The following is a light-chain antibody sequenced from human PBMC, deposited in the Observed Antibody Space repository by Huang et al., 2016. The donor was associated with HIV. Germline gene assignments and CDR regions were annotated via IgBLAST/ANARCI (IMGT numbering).Light chain of an antibody. CDR3: QQYGSSPVT. Sequence: EIVLTQSPGTLSLSPGERATLSCRDSQSVRKSHLAWYQQKSGQAPRLLISGASSRATGIPDRFSGSGSGTDFSLTISRLEPEDCAVYYCQQYGSSPVTFGQGTKLEIK. CDR2: GAS. J-gene: IGKJ2*01. CDR1: QSVRKSH. V-gene: IGKV3-20*01.